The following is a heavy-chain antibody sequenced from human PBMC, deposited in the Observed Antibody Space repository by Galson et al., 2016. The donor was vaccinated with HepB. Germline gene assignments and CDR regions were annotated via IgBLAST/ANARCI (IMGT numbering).Heavy chain of an antibody. J-gene: IGHJ4*02. Sequence: SLRFSCAASGFTLGDYTMTWVRQAPGQGLEWVASISSVSTHSYYEDSLRGRFTIPRDNAQSSLYLQINSLRAEDTAVYYCAREYSRRSGLDLWGQGTLVIVSS. D-gene: IGHD3-3*01. CDR2: ISSVSTHS. CDR1: GFTLGDYT. V-gene: IGHV3-21*06. CDR3: AREYSRRSGLDL.